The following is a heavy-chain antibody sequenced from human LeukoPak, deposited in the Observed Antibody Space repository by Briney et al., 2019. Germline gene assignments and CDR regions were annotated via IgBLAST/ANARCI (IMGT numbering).Heavy chain of an antibody. CDR1: GFTFSSYG. V-gene: IGHV3-30*18. CDR3: AKDGRSRCSGGSCYIWFDP. CDR2: ISYDGSNK. J-gene: IGHJ5*02. Sequence: GGSLRLSCAASGFTFSSYGMHWVRQAPGKGLEWVAVISYDGSNKYYADSVKGRFTISRDNSKNTLYLQMNSLRAEDTAVYYCAKDGRSRCSGGSCYIWFDPWGQGTLVTVSS. D-gene: IGHD2-15*01.